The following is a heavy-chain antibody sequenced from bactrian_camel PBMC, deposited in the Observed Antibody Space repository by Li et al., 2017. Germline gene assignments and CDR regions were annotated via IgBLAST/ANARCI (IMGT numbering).Heavy chain of an antibody. CDR3: AVDAARKNGRPCREGAGY. J-gene: IGHJ6*01. CDR1: GYTDSTYC. D-gene: IGHD1*01. CDR2: RRGTLGT. Sequence: HVQLVESGGGSVQAGASLKLSCVVSGYTDSTYCRVWFRQVPGKECEFVAVRRGTLGTYYADAVKGRFTVSIDDAKKTMYLEMNGLKQEDTAEYYCAVDAARKNGRPCREGAGYWGQGTQVTVS. V-gene: IGHV3-3*01.